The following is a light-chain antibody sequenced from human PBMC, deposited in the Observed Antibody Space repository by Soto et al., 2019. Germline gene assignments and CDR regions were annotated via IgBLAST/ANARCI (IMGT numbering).Light chain of an antibody. Sequence: QSVLPQPPSVSGAPGQRVTISCTGSRSNIGAGYDVHWYQQLPGTAPKLLIYGNSNRPSGVPDRFSGSKSGTSASLAITVLQAEDEADYYCQSYDSSLSAVVFGGGTKLTVL. CDR3: QSYDSSLSAVV. CDR2: GNS. CDR1: RSNIGAGYD. V-gene: IGLV1-40*01. J-gene: IGLJ2*01.